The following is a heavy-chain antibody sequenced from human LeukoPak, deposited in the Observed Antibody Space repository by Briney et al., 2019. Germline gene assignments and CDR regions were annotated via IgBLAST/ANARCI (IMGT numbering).Heavy chain of an antibody. Sequence: PSQTLSLTCTVSGGSVSSGDYYWSWIRQPPGKGLEWIGYIYYSGSTYYNPSLKSRVTISVDTSKNQFSLKLSSVTAADTAVYYCARGWYQLLSAGWAFDIWGQGTMVTVSS. CDR3: ARGWYQLLSAGWAFDI. D-gene: IGHD2-2*01. J-gene: IGHJ3*02. V-gene: IGHV4-30-4*08. CDR1: GGSVSSGDYY. CDR2: IYYSGST.